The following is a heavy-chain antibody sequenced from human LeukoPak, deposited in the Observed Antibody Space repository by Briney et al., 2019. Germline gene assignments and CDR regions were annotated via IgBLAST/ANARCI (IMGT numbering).Heavy chain of an antibody. Sequence: ASVKVSCKASGYTFTSYDINWVRQATGQGLEWMGWINPGNGDTKYSQEFQGRVTITRDTSASTAYMELSSLRSEDMAVYYCTLYNYWGQGTLVTVSS. D-gene: IGHD2-2*02. CDR2: INPGNGDT. J-gene: IGHJ4*02. CDR1: GYTFTSYD. CDR3: TLYNY. V-gene: IGHV1-3*03.